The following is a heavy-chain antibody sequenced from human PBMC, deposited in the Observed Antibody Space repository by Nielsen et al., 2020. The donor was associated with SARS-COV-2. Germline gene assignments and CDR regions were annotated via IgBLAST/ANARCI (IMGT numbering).Heavy chain of an antibody. CDR3: AREMARGTGYYYYGMDV. V-gene: IGHV3-7*01. D-gene: IGHD3/OR15-3a*01. J-gene: IGHJ6*02. CDR2: IKKDGSEK. Sequence: GESLKISCAASGFSFSSYWMSWVRQAPGKGLEWVANIKKDGSEKYYVDSVKGRFTISRDKNSLYLQMNSLRAEDTAVYYCAREMARGTGYYYYGMDVWGQGTTVTVSS. CDR1: GFSFSSYW.